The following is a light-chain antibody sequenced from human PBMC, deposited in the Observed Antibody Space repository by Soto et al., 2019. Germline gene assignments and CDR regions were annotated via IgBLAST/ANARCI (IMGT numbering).Light chain of an antibody. CDR3: QQSYNTPLT. Sequence: DIQMTQSPSSLSASVGDRVTITCRASQSISSYLNWYQQKRGKAPKFLIYAASSLQSGVPSRFSGSGSGTDFTLTISSLQPEDFATYYCQQSYNTPLTFGPGTKVDIK. J-gene: IGKJ3*01. CDR2: AAS. V-gene: IGKV1-39*01. CDR1: QSISSY.